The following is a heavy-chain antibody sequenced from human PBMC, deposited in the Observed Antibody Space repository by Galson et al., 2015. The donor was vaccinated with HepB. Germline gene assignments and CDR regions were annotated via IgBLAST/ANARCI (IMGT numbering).Heavy chain of an antibody. CDR3: TKGGYKYDSDSYFYFHM. V-gene: IGHV3-9*01. Sequence: SLRLSCAASGFTFDDYAMQWIRQAPGKGLERVSGISWNSGSIGYADSVKGRFTISRDNAKNSLYLHMTNLRPEDTAFYYCTKGGYKYDSDSYFYFHMWGQGTLVIVSS. CDR2: ISWNSGSI. CDR1: GFTFDDYA. J-gene: IGHJ4*02. D-gene: IGHD5-24*01.